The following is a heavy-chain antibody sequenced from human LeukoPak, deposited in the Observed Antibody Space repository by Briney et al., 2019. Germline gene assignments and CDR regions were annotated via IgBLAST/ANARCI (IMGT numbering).Heavy chain of an antibody. J-gene: IGHJ6*02. Sequence: GASVKVSCKASGYTFTSYAMHWVRQAPGQRLEWVGWINAGNGNTKYSQKFQGRVTITRDTSASTAYMGLSSLRSEDTAVYYCAVPHGGWPGAYGASYYYYGMDVWGQGTTVTVSS. V-gene: IGHV1-3*01. CDR1: GYTFTSYA. D-gene: IGHD2-15*01. CDR2: INAGNGNT. CDR3: AVPHGGWPGAYGASYYYYGMDV.